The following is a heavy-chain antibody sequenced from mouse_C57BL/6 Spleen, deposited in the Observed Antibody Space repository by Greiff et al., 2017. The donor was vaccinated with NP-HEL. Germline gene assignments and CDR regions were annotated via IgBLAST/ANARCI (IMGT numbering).Heavy chain of an antibody. CDR2: IYPGSGNT. CDR3: ARGAGLLFDY. V-gene: IGHV1-66*01. J-gene: IGHJ2*01. CDR1: GYSFTSYY. Sequence: VKLVESGPELVKPGASVKISCKASGYSFTSYYIHWVKQRPGQGLEWIGWIYPGSGNTKYNEKFKGKATLTADTSSSTAYMQLSSLTSEDSAVYYCARGAGLLFDYWGQGTTLTVSS. D-gene: IGHD1-1*01.